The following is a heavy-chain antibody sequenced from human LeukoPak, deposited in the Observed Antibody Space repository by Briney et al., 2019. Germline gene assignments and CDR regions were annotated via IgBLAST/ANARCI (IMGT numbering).Heavy chain of an antibody. CDR1: GFTFSSYE. J-gene: IGHJ5*02. CDR2: ISSIGSTI. Sequence: GGSLRLSCAASGFTFSSYEMNWVRQAPGKGLEWVSYISSIGSTIYYADSVKGRFTISRDNAKNSLYLQMNSLRAEDTAVYYCASWGRYYDSSGYYYDWFDPWGQGTLVTVSS. V-gene: IGHV3-48*03. D-gene: IGHD3-22*01. CDR3: ASWGRYYDSSGYYYDWFDP.